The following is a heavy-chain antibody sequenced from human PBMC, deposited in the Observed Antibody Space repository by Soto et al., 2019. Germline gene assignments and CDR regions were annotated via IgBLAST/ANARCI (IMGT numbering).Heavy chain of an antibody. J-gene: IGHJ4*01. Sequence: QITLKESGPTLVKPTQTLTLTCTFSGFSLTSGVGVGWIRQPPGKALEWLAVIYWDDDKHYSPSLKSRVTITKDTSKNQVVLTMTNLDPVDTATYFCARRRYVGSYEDYWGHGTLVTVSS. V-gene: IGHV2-5*02. D-gene: IGHD3-16*01. CDR2: IYWDDDK. CDR1: GFSLTSGVG. CDR3: ARRRYVGSYEDY.